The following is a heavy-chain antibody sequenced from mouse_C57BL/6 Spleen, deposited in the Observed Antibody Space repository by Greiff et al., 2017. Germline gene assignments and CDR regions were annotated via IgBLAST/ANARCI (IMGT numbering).Heavy chain of an antibody. V-gene: IGHV5-17*01. CDR3: ARPYLLLRYGAMDY. CDR2: ISSGSSTI. CDR1: GFTFSDYG. D-gene: IGHD1-1*01. Sequence: EVMLVESGGGLVKPGGSLKLSCAASGFTFSDYGMHWVRQAPEKGLEWVAYISSGSSTIYYADTVKGRFTISRDNAKNTLFLQMTSLRSEDTAMYYCARPYLLLRYGAMDYWGQGTSVTVSS. J-gene: IGHJ4*01.